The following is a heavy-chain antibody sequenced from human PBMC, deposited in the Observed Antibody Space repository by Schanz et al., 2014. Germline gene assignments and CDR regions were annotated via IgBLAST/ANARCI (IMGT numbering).Heavy chain of an antibody. CDR2: VSRDGSET. CDR3: ARGASRDYFAMDV. J-gene: IGHJ6*02. CDR1: GFTVSSNY. V-gene: IGHV3-74*02. Sequence: EVQLVESGGGLIQPGGSLRLSCAVSGFTVSSNYMSWVRQPPGKGLLWVSRVSRDGSETTYVDSVRGRFTISRDTAKNTVFLQMNNLRAEDTAVYYCARGASRDYFAMDVWGQGTTVTVSS.